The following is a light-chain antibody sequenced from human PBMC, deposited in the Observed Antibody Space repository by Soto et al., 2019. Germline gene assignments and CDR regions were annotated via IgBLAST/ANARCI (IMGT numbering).Light chain of an antibody. J-gene: IGLJ2*01. CDR2: EVN. V-gene: IGLV2-14*01. CDR3: SSYTSTSTPVI. CDR1: SSDIGGYNY. Sequence: QSALTQPASVSGSRGQSITISCTGTSSDIGGYNYVSWYQQHPGKAPKLMIYEVNNRPSGVSDRFSGSKSGNTASLTISGLQAEDEADYYCSSYTSTSTPVIFGGGTKLTVL.